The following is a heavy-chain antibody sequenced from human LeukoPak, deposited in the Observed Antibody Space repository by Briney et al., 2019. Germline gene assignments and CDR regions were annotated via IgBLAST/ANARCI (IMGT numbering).Heavy chain of an antibody. CDR1: GGSVSGYY. J-gene: IGHJ4*02. Sequence: PSETLSLTCIVSGGSVSGYYWSWIRQPPGKGLESIGYIYFRGSTSYNPSLKSRVTISLDTSKNQFSLKLTSVTAADTAVYYCARGTNYDLFTDSYNFFDFWGQGILVTVSS. CDR3: ARGTNYDLFTDSYNFFDF. CDR2: IYFRGST. V-gene: IGHV4-59*02. D-gene: IGHD3-9*01.